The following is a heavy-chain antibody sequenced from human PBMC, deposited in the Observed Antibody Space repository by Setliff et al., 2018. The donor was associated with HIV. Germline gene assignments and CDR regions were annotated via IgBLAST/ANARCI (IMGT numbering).Heavy chain of an antibody. CDR3: AREEKLSAVAGTMYYYYAMDV. J-gene: IGHJ6*02. CDR1: GGSISSGDYY. D-gene: IGHD6-19*01. CDR2: IYTRGNT. Sequence: SETLSLTCTVHGGSISSGDYYWSWIRQAAGKGLEWIGRIYTRGNTNYNPSLRSRVTMSVDTSKNTFSLKLSSVTAADTAVYYCAREEKLSAVAGTMYYYYAMDVWGQGTTVTVSS. V-gene: IGHV4-61*02.